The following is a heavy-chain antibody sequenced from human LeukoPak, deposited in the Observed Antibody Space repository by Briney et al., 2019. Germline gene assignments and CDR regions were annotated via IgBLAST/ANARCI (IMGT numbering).Heavy chain of an antibody. Sequence: SETLSLTCTVSGYSISSSYYWSWIRQPAGKGLEWIGRICTSGSTNYNPSLKSRVTMSVATSKNQFSLKLSSVTAADTAVYYCARDTYYYDSSGYWADYWGQGSLVTVSS. CDR2: ICTSGST. V-gene: IGHV4-4*07. D-gene: IGHD3-22*01. J-gene: IGHJ4*02. CDR1: GYSISSSYY. CDR3: ARDTYYYDSSGYWADY.